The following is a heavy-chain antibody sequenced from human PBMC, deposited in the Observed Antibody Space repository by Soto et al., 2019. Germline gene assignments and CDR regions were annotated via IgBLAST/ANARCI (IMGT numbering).Heavy chain of an antibody. Sequence: QVQLVQSGAEVKKPGSSVKVSCKASGGTFSSYAISWVRQAPGQGLEWMGGIIPIFGTANYAQKFQGRVTITADESTSTAYMELSSLRSEDTAVYYWGRRLGYSYGPTSFDYWGQGPLVTVSS. CDR1: GGTFSSYA. D-gene: IGHD5-18*01. CDR2: IIPIFGTA. J-gene: IGHJ4*02. V-gene: IGHV1-69*01. CDR3: GRRLGYSYGPTSFDY.